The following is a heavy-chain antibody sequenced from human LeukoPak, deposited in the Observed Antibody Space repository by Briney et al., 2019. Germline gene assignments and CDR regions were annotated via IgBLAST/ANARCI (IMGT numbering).Heavy chain of an antibody. V-gene: IGHV4-4*07. Sequence: SETLSLTCTVSGSSISRYYWSWIRQPAGKGLEWIGRIYTSGSTNYNPALKSRVNMSVETSENQFSLKLSSVTAADTAVYYCERGNGGSGPYDYWGQGTLVTVSS. CDR3: ERGNGGSGPYDY. CDR2: IYTSGST. J-gene: IGHJ4*02. CDR1: GSSISRYY. D-gene: IGHD7-27*01.